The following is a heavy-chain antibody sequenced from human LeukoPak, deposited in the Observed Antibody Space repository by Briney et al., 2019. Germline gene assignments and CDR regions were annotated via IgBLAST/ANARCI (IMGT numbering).Heavy chain of an antibody. CDR3: ARRVLYGSGSYYEQ. V-gene: IGHV4-59*08. CDR1: GGSISSYY. J-gene: IGHJ4*02. Sequence: PSETLSLTCTVSGGSISSYYWSWIRQPPGKGLEWIGYIYYSGSTNYNPSLKSRVTISVDTSKDQFSLKLSSVTAADTAVYYCARRVLYGSGSYYEQWGQGTLVTASS. CDR2: IYYSGST. D-gene: IGHD3-10*01.